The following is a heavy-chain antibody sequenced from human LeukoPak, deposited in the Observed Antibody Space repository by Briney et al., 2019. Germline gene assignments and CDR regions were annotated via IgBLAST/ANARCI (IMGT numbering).Heavy chain of an antibody. CDR2: INHSGST. V-gene: IGHV4-34*01. J-gene: IGHJ3*02. CDR3: ARGLSVTMVRGVRGDAFDI. CDR1: GGSFSGYY. D-gene: IGHD3-10*01. Sequence: PSETLSLTCAVYGGSFSGYYWSWIRQPPGEGLEWIGEINHSGSTNYNPSLKSRVTISVDTSKNQFSLKLSSVTAADTAVYYCARGLSVTMVRGVRGDAFDIWGQGTMVTVSS.